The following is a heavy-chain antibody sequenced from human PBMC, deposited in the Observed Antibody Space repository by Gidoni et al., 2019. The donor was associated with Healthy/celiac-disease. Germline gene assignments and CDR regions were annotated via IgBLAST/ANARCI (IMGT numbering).Heavy chain of an antibody. CDR3: ARDYTTGSGLDY. J-gene: IGHJ4*02. CDR2: ISSSSSTI. D-gene: IGHD3-10*01. Sequence: EVQLVESGGGLVQPGGSLRLSCAASGFPFSSYSMNWVRQAPGKGLECVSYISSSSSTIYDEDSVKGRFTISRDNAKNSLYLQMNSLRDEDTAVYYCARDYTTGSGLDYWGQGTLVTVSS. CDR1: GFPFSSYS. V-gene: IGHV3-48*02.